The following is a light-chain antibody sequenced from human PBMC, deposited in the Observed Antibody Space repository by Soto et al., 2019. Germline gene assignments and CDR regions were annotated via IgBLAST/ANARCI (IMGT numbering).Light chain of an antibody. J-gene: IGKJ1*01. Sequence: DIQMTQSPSTLFASVGDRVTITCRASQSISSWLAWYQQKPGKAPKLLIYKASTLESGVPSRFSGSGSGTEFTLTISSLQSDDFATYYCQQYNSYWTFGQGTKVEIK. CDR1: QSISSW. CDR3: QQYNSYWT. CDR2: KAS. V-gene: IGKV1-5*03.